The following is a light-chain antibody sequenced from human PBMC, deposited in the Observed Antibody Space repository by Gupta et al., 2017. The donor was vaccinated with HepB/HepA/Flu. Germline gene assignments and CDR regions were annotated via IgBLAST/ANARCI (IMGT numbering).Light chain of an antibody. Sequence: IVLAQSPSTLSLSPGERATLSCRPSLSISYFLAWYQKKPCHAPRLLIYDASNRACGIPARFSGSGCGKDFTPIISRQEPEVFAVYCRQQGSKCPCAFGPGTTVDIK. CDR3: QQGSKCPCA. V-gene: IGKV3-11*01. CDR2: DAS. CDR1: LSISYF. J-gene: IGKJ3*01.